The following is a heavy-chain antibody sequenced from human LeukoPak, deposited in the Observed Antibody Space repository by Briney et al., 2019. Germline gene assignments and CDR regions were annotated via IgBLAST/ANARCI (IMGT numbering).Heavy chain of an antibody. CDR2: INSVGSST. CDR3: ARDGGSYYFDY. D-gene: IGHD1-26*01. J-gene: IGHJ4*02. CDR1: GFTFSSYW. V-gene: IGHV3-74*01. Sequence: QPGGSLRLSCAASGFTFSSYWMHWVRQAPGKGLVWVSRINSVGSSTSYADSVKGRFTISRDNAKNTLYLQMNSLRAEDTAVYYCARDGGSYYFDYWGQGTLVTVSS.